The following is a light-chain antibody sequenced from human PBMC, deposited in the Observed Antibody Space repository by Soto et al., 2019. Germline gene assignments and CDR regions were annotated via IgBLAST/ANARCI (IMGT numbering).Light chain of an antibody. V-gene: IGKV3-20*01. CDR1: QRVRSDY. CDR2: GVS. Sequence: EIVLTPSPGALSLSQGERATLSCRASQRVRSDYFAWYQQKPGQAPRVIIFGVSTRATGIPDRFSGSGSGTDFTLTISRLEPGDFALYYCQQYGNSPLTFGGGTKVDIK. CDR3: QQYGNSPLT. J-gene: IGKJ4*01.